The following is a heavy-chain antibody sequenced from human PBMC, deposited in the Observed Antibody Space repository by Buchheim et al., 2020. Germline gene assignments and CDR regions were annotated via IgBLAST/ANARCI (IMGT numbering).Heavy chain of an antibody. J-gene: IGHJ4*02. CDR2: ISSYTTK. CDR3: VATIKSYYFEY. D-gene: IGHD5-24*01. Sequence: QVQLVESGGGLVKPGGSLRLSCAASGFTFSDYYMSWIRQAPGKGLEWVSYISSYTTKYYAVSVKGRFTISRHNPKNSLYLQMNSLRAEDTAVYYCVATIKSYYFEYWGQGTL. CDR1: GFTFSDYY. V-gene: IGHV3-11*01.